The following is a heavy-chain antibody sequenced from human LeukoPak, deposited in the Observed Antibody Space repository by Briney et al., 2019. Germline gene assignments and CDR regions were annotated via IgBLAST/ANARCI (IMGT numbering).Heavy chain of an antibody. V-gene: IGHV3-64*02. Sequence: GGSLRLSCVASGFSFRNFALHCVRQAPGKGLEYVSVINTDGRITYYADSVKGRFTISRDNSKNTVYLQMGSLRGEDMAVYYCTRDGGSFCDFDYWGQGALVTVSS. CDR3: TRDGGSFCDFDY. CDR2: INTDGRIT. CDR1: GFSFRNFA. J-gene: IGHJ4*02. D-gene: IGHD1-26*01.